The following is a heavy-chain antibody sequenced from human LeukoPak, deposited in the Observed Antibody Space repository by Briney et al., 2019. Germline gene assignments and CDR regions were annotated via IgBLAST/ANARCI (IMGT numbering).Heavy chain of an antibody. CDR1: GGSISSSNW. CDR3: ARDSLYGSGIWSQ. CDR2: IYHSGST. J-gene: IGHJ4*02. V-gene: IGHV4-4*02. D-gene: IGHD3-10*01. Sequence: SGTLSLTCAVSGGSISSSNWWSWVRQPPGKGLERIGEIYHSGSTNYNPSLKSRVTISVDTSKNQFSLKLSSVTAADTAVYYCARDSLYGSGIWSQWGQGTLVTVSS.